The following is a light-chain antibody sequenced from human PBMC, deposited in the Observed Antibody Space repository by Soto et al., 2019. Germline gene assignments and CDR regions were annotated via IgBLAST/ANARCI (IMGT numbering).Light chain of an antibody. CDR3: SSYTSSSTPSYV. CDR1: SSDVGGYNY. CDR2: DVS. V-gene: IGLV2-14*01. Sequence: QSVLTXPASVSGSPGQSITISCTGTSSDVGGYNYVSWYQQHPGKAPKLMIYDVSNRPSGVSNRFSGSKSGNTASLTISGLQAEDEADYYCSSYTSSSTPSYVFRTGTKVTVL. J-gene: IGLJ1*01.